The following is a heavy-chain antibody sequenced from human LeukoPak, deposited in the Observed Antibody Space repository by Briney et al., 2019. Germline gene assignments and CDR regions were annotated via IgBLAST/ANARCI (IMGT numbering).Heavy chain of an antibody. CDR1: GFTFSSYA. V-gene: IGHV3-23*01. CDR3: ARDPVSTSGEGYFDY. J-gene: IGHJ4*02. CDR2: ISDSGGST. Sequence: GGSLRLSCAASGFTFSSYAMSWVRQAPGKGLEWVSGISDSGGSTYYADSVKGRFTISRDNSKNTLYLQMNSLRTEDTAVYYCARDPVSTSGEGYFDYWGQGTLVTVSS. D-gene: IGHD2-2*01.